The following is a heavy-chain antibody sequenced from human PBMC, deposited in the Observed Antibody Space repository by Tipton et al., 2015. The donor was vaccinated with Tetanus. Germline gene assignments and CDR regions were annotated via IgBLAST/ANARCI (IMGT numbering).Heavy chain of an antibody. CDR3: ARSSSQESSFSHYDDTLWYFDL. D-gene: IGHD4-17*01. V-gene: IGHV4-39*01. Sequence: TLSLTCTVSGDSVSSPTYFWAWIRQAPGKGLDWIGCINNHGDTYCNPSLKSRVTISVDTSKKQFSLRLSSVTAADTAIYFCARSSSQESSFSHYDDTLWYFDLWGRGALVTVSS. CDR2: INNHGDT. J-gene: IGHJ2*01. CDR1: GDSVSSPTYF.